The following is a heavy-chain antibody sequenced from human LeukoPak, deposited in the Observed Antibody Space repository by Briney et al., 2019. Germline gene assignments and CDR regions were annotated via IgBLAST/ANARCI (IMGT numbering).Heavy chain of an antibody. D-gene: IGHD2-2*01. V-gene: IGHV4-59*08. Sequence: KTSETLSLTCTVSGGSISSYYWSWIRQPPGKGLEWIGYIYYSGSTYYNPSLKSRVTISVDTSKSQFSLRLSSVTAADTAVYYCARHGNIVVLPDASKAFDIWGQGTMVTVSS. CDR1: GGSISSYY. CDR3: ARHGNIVVLPDASKAFDI. CDR2: IYYSGST. J-gene: IGHJ3*02.